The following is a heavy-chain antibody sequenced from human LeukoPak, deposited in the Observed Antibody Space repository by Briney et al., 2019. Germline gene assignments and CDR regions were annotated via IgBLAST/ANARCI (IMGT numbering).Heavy chain of an antibody. CDR1: GFTFSSYA. V-gene: IGHV3-30-3*01. CDR2: ISYDGSNK. CDR3: AKGPYSSGWSHFDY. D-gene: IGHD6-19*01. J-gene: IGHJ4*02. Sequence: GGSLRLSCAASGFTFSSYAMHWVRQAPGKGLEWVAVISYDGSNKYYADSVKGRFTISRDNSKNTLYLQMSSLRAEDTAVYYCAKGPYSSGWSHFDYWGQGTLVTVSS.